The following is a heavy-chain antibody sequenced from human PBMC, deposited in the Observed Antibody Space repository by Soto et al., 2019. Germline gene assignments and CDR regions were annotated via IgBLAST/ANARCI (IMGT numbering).Heavy chain of an antibody. CDR3: ARDSVSGWLFDY. Sequence: QVQLVESGGGVVQPGRSLRLSCAASGFTFSSYAMHWVRQAPGKGLEWVAVISYDGSNKYYADSVKGRFTISRDNSKNTLYLQMNSLRAEDTAVYYCARDSVSGWLFDYWGQGTLVTVSS. J-gene: IGHJ4*02. V-gene: IGHV3-30-3*01. D-gene: IGHD6-19*01. CDR1: GFTFSSYA. CDR2: ISYDGSNK.